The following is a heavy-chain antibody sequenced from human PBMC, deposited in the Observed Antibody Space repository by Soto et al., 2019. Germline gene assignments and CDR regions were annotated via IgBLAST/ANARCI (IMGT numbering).Heavy chain of an antibody. D-gene: IGHD4-17*01. CDR1: GGTFSSYA. J-gene: IGHJ6*02. V-gene: IGHV1-69*13. CDR3: ASNGYGDYPGGAAMDV. Sequence: SVKVSCKASGGTFSSYAISWVRQAPGQELEWMGGIIPIFGTANYAQKFQGRVTITADESTSTAYMELSSLRSEDTAVYYCASNGYGDYPGGAAMDVWGQGTTVTVSS. CDR2: IIPIFGTA.